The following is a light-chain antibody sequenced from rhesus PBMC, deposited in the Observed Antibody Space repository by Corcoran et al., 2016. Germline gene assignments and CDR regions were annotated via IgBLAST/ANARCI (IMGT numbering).Light chain of an antibody. V-gene: IGKV1-74*01. Sequence: DIQMTQSPSSLSASVGDRVTITCRASENVYNYLNWYQQKPGKAPRPRIYKASILQSGVPSRFSGSGTRTDYTFTISSLQPEDVATYYCQHGYGAPYSFGQGTKVEIK. CDR1: ENVYNY. CDR2: KAS. CDR3: QHGYGAPYS. J-gene: IGKJ2*01.